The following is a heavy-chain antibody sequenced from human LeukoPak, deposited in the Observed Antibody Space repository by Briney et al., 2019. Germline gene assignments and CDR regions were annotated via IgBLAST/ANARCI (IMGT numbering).Heavy chain of an antibody. Sequence: PGGSLRLSCVGSGFTFSDYAMSWVRQAPGKGLEWVSSISGTTYKVDSVKGRFTSSRDNSKNTLYLQMNSLRAEDTAVYYCARVTYGSGTYGAFDYWGQGTLVTVSS. J-gene: IGHJ4*02. CDR2: ISGTT. D-gene: IGHD3-10*01. CDR1: GFTFSDYA. V-gene: IGHV3-23*01. CDR3: ARVTYGSGTYGAFDY.